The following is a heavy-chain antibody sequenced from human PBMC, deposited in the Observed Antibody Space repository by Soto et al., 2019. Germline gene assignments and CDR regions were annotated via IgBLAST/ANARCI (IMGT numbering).Heavy chain of an antibody. CDR2: INAGNGNT. Sequence: GASVKVSCKASGYTFTSYAMHWVRQAPGQRLEWMGWINAGNGNTKYSQKFQGRVTITRDTSASTAYMELSSLRSEDTAVYYCARDEGRLLWFGEFQLDYWGQGTLVTVSS. D-gene: IGHD3-10*01. J-gene: IGHJ4*02. CDR3: ARDEGRLLWFGEFQLDY. CDR1: GYTFTSYA. V-gene: IGHV1-3*01.